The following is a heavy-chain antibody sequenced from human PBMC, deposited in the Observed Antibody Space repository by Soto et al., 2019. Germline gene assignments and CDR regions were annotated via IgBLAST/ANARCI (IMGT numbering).Heavy chain of an antibody. CDR2: IRSKAYGGTT. CDR1: GFTFGDYA. V-gene: IGHV3-49*03. D-gene: IGHD3-3*01. Sequence: AGGSLRLSCTASGFTFGDYAMSWFRQAPGKGLEWVGFIRSKAYGGTTEYAASVKGRFTISRDDSKSIAYLQMNSLKTEDTAVYYCTRSVYDFWSGYSYNWFDPWGQGTLVTVSS. CDR3: TRSVYDFWSGYSYNWFDP. J-gene: IGHJ5*02.